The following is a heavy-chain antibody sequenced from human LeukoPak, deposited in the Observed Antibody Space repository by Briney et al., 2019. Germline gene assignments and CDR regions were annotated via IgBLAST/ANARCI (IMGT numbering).Heavy chain of an antibody. CDR3: ANERAAVAVAGDY. CDR2: ISYDGSNK. Sequence: GGSLRLSCAASGFTFSSYGMHWVRQAPGKGLEWVAVISYDGSNKYYADSVKGRFTISRDNSKNTLYLRMNSLRAEDTAVYYCANERAAVAVAGDYWGQGTLVTVSS. D-gene: IGHD6-19*01. J-gene: IGHJ4*02. CDR1: GFTFSSYG. V-gene: IGHV3-30*18.